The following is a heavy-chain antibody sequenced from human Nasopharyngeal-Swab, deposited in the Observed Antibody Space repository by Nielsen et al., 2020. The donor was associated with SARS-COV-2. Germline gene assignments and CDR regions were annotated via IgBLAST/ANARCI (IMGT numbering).Heavy chain of an antibody. D-gene: IGHD6-19*01. CDR2: IKSRSDGGTI. CDR3: TTEFGSGWYGY. J-gene: IGHJ4*02. Sequence: GESLKISCAASGFNFTNAWMSWVRQARGKGLEWVGRIKSRSDGGTIDYAAPVKGRFTISRDDSKKTLYLQMNSLKTEDTALYYCTTEFGSGWYGYWGQGTLVTVSS. V-gene: IGHV3-15*01. CDR1: GFNFTNAW.